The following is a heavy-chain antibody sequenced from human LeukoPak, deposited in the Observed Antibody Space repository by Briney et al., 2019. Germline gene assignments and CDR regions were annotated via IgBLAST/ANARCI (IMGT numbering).Heavy chain of an antibody. D-gene: IGHD1-1*01. J-gene: IGHJ4*02. CDR2: ISYDGSNK. V-gene: IGHV3-30*18. CDR1: GFTFSSYG. Sequence: PGRSLRLSCAASGFTFSSYGMHWVRQAPGKGLEWVAVISYDGSNKYYADSVKGRFTISRDNSKNTLYLQMNSLRAEDTAVYYCAKDRYPGYFDYWGQGTLVTVSS. CDR3: AKDRYPGYFDY.